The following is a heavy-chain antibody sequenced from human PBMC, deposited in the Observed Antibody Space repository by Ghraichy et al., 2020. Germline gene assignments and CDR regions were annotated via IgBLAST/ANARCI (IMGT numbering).Heavy chain of an antibody. J-gene: IGHJ6*02. Sequence: GGSLRLSCAASGFALSAYSMNWVRQAAGKGLEWISSTSSTSGNIYYGDSVKGRFTIVRDNVKNSLYLQMDNLRPEDTAVYFCARENRGFYYYAMDVWGQGTTVTVSS. CDR1: GFALSAYS. D-gene: IGHD5-12*01. CDR3: ARENRGFYYYAMDV. V-gene: IGHV3-21*01. CDR2: TSSTSGNI.